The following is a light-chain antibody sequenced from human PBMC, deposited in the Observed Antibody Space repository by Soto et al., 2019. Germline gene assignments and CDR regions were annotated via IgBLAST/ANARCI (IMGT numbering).Light chain of an antibody. Sequence: DIQMTQSPSTLSASVGDRVTITCRASQSINSWLAWYQQKPGKAPKLLIYDASSLESGVPSRFSGSGSGTEFTLTISSLQPDDFATYYCQQYNSYSWTFGQGTRWIS. CDR1: QSINSW. V-gene: IGKV1-5*01. CDR2: DAS. CDR3: QQYNSYSWT. J-gene: IGKJ1*01.